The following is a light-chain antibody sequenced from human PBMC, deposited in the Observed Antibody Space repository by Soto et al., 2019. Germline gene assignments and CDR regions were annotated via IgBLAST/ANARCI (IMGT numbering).Light chain of an antibody. V-gene: IGKV1-17*01. CDR1: QGIRSA. Sequence: DIQMTQSPSSLSASVGDRVTITCRASQGIRSALGWYQQKPGKVPKLLIYAASTLESGVPSRFSATVSGTEFSLTITSLQPEDFATYYCQQLFDSPITFGQGTRLEIK. CDR3: QQLFDSPIT. J-gene: IGKJ5*01. CDR2: AAS.